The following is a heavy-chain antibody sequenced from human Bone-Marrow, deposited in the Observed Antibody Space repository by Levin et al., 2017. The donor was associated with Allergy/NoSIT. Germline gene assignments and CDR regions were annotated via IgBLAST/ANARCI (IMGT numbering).Heavy chain of an antibody. D-gene: IGHD1-14*01. CDR2: IYSGGTT. J-gene: IGHJ4*02. Sequence: AGGSLRLSCAVSGFTVSNNYMSWVRQAPGKGLEWVSVIYSGGTTYYADSVKGRFTIPRDSSKNTVYLQMNSLRSEDTAVYYCAGGPNHQRCWGQGTLVTVSS. CDR1: GFTVSNNY. CDR3: AGGPNHQRC. V-gene: IGHV3-53*01.